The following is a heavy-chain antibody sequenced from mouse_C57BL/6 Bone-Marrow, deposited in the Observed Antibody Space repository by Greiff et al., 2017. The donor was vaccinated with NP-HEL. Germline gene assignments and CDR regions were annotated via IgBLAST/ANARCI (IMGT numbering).Heavy chain of an antibody. Sequence: VQLQQPGAELVMPGASVKLSCKASGYTFTSYWMHWVKQRPGQGLEWIGEIDPSDSYTNYNQKFKGKSTLTVDKSSSTAYMQLSSLTSEDSAVYYCARFYDGYYVGGFDYWGQGTTLTVSS. V-gene: IGHV1-69*01. CDR2: IDPSDSYT. J-gene: IGHJ2*01. CDR1: GYTFTSYW. D-gene: IGHD2-3*01. CDR3: ARFYDGYYVGGFDY.